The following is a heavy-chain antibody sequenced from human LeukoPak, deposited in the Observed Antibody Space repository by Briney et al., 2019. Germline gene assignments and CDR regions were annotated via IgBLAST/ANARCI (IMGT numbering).Heavy chain of an antibody. V-gene: IGHV3-21*01. D-gene: IGHD6-19*01. CDR3: ARGGGSDYFDY. J-gene: IGHJ4*02. Sequence: GGSLRLSCAASGFTFSSYAMNWVRQAPGKGLEWVAFISSSRSNIYYADSVKGRFTISRDNSKNTLYLQMNSLRAEDTAVYYCARGGGSDYFDYWGQGTLVTVSS. CDR2: ISSSRSNI. CDR1: GFTFSSYA.